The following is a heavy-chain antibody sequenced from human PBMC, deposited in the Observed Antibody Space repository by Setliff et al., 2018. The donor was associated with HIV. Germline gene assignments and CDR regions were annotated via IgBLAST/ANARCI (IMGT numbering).Heavy chain of an antibody. J-gene: IGHJ4*02. V-gene: IGHV2-70*17. Sequence: SGPTLVNPTQTLTLTCTFSGFSLTTSGMCISWVRQSPGKAPEWLGRIDWDDDKFYSTSLKTSLTISKDTSKNQVGLTMTNMDPVDTATYYRARTYKNDSSDYRFDFWGPGTLVTVSS. D-gene: IGHD3-22*01. CDR3: ARTYKNDSSDYRFDF. CDR1: GFSLTTSGMC. CDR2: IDWDDDK.